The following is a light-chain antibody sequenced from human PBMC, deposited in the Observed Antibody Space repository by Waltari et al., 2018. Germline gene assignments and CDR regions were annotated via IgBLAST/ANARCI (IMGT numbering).Light chain of an antibody. CDR1: STDVGTYKF. Sequence: QSALTQPVSVSGSPGQSITFSCTGTSTDVGTYKFVSWYQQHPGKAPKVIIFEVNERPSGVSNRFSGSKSGNTASLTISGLQPEDEADYYCCSYAGSSTWVFGGGTKLTVL. J-gene: IGLJ3*02. V-gene: IGLV2-23*02. CDR2: EVN. CDR3: CSYAGSSTWV.